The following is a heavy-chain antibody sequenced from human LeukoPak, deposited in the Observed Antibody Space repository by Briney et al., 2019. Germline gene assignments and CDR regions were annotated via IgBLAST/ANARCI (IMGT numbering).Heavy chain of an antibody. CDR1: GGSFSGYY. Sequence: SETLSLTCAVYGGSFSGYYWSWIRQPPGKGLEWIGEINHSGSTNYNPSLKSRVTISVDTSKNQFSLKLSSVTAADTAVYYCARRRYYDYWGQGTLVTVSS. J-gene: IGHJ4*02. CDR2: INHSGST. CDR3: ARRRYYDY. V-gene: IGHV4-34*01.